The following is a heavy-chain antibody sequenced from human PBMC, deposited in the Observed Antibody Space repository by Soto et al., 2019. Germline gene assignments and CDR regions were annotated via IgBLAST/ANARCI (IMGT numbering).Heavy chain of an antibody. J-gene: IGHJ6*02. CDR2: INGYNGNT. V-gene: IGHV1-18*01. D-gene: IGHD3-16*01. CDR3: ARMGDVPYYYYRMDV. CDR1: GYTFTSYG. Sequence: QVQLVQSGAEVKKPGASVKVSCKASGYTFTSYGISWVRQAPGQGLEWMGWINGYNGNTNHAQKLQGRVTMSTDTSTSTDYMELRSLRSDDSAVYYCARMGDVPYYYYRMDVWGQGTTVTVSS.